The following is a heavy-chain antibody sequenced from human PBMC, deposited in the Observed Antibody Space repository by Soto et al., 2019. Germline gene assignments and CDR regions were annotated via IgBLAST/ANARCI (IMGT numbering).Heavy chain of an antibody. CDR2: IYSGGST. J-gene: IGHJ6*02. Sequence: GGSLRLSCAASGFTVSSNYMSWVRQAPGKGLEWVSVIYSGGSTYSADSVKGRFTISRDNSKNTLYLQMNSLRAEDTAVYYCVRSLHYYYGMDVWGQGTTVTVSS. CDR3: VRSLHYYYGMDV. V-gene: IGHV3-53*01. CDR1: GFTVSSNY. D-gene: IGHD3-16*01.